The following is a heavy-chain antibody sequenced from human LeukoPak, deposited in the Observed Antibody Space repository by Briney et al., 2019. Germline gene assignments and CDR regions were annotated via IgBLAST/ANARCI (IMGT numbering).Heavy chain of an antibody. CDR3: AKLPVDSTRYYGMDV. CDR2: ISYDGSNK. D-gene: IGHD3-22*01. CDR1: GFTFSSYA. Sequence: GGSLRLSCAASGFTFSSYAMHWVRQAPGKGLEWVAVISYDGSNKYYADSVKGRFTISRDNSKNTLYLQMNSLRAEDTAVYYCAKLPVDSTRYYGMDVWGQGTTVTVSS. V-gene: IGHV3-30-3*02. J-gene: IGHJ6*02.